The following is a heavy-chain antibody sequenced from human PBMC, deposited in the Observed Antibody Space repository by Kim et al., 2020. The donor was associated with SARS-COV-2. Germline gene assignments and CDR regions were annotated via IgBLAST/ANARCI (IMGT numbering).Heavy chain of an antibody. CDR3: ARRAGRDGRVWGAFDI. J-gene: IGHJ3*02. CDR2: IYYSGST. CDR1: GGSISSYY. D-gene: IGHD3-16*01. V-gene: IGHV4-59*08. Sequence: SETLSLTCTVSGGSISSYYWSWIRQPPGKGLEWIGYIYYSGSTNYNPSLKSRVTISVDTSKNQFSLKLSSVTAADTAVYYCARRAGRDGRVWGAFDIWGQGTMVTVSS.